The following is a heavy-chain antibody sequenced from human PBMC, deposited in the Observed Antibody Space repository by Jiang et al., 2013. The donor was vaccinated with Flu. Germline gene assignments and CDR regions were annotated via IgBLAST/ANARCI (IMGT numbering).Heavy chain of an antibody. V-gene: IGHV1-3*01. CDR3: ASGANDAFDI. J-gene: IGHJ3*02. D-gene: IGHD3-16*01. CDR1: GYTFTSYA. Sequence: EVKKPGASVKVSCKASGYTFTSYAIHWVRQAPGQRLEWMGWINAGNGNTKYSQKFQGRVTISRDTSARTAYIELSSLRSEDTAVYYCASGANDAFDIWGQGTMVTVSS. CDR2: INAGNGNT.